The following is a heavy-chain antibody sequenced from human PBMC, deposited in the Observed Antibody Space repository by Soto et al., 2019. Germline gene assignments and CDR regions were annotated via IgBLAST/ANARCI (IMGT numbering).Heavy chain of an antibody. D-gene: IGHD2-2*01. V-gene: IGHV1-18*04. CDR3: ARGPRYCSSNNCFAGVKWFDP. CDR1: GYIFTSYG. J-gene: IGHJ5*02. CDR2: ISGYNGNT. Sequence: ASVKVSCKASGYIFTSYGISWVRQAPGQGLEWMGWISGYNGNTNYAQKVQGRVTMTTDTSTNTAYMELRSLTSDDTAVYYCARGPRYCSSNNCFAGVKWFDPWGQGTPVTVSS.